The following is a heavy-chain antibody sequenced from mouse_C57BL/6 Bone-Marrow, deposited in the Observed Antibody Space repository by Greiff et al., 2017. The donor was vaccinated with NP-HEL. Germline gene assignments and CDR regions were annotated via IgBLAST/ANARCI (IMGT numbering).Heavy chain of an antibody. D-gene: IGHD2-2*01. CDR2: INPSSGYT. Sequence: VQLVESGAELARPGASVKMSCKASGYTFTSYTMHWVKQRPGQGLEWIGYINPSSGYTKYNQKFKDKATLTADKSSSTAYMQLSSLTSEDSAVYYCARPQGLYGYFAYWGQGTLVTVSA. J-gene: IGHJ3*01. V-gene: IGHV1-4*01. CDR3: ARPQGLYGYFAY. CDR1: GYTFTSYT.